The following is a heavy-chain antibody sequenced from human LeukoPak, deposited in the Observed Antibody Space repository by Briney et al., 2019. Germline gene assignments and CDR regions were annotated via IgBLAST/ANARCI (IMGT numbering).Heavy chain of an antibody. D-gene: IGHD3-3*01. J-gene: IGHJ6*02. Sequence: GGPLRLSCAASGFTFDRHTMHWVRQPPGKGPEWVSLIGWDGTNIDYADSVKGRFTISRDNSKNFVYLQMHSLRTEDTALYYCTKDMEWGMDVWGQGTTVIVSS. V-gene: IGHV3-43*01. CDR3: TKDMEWGMDV. CDR2: IGWDGTNI. CDR1: GFTFDRHT.